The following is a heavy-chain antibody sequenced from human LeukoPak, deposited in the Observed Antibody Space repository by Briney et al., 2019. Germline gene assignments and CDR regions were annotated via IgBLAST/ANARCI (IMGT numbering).Heavy chain of an antibody. J-gene: IGHJ4*02. CDR3: ARDLAGIYGDSTGLDY. Sequence: SETLSLTCAVSGGSISSSNWWSWVRQPPGKGLEWIGEIYHSGSTNYSPSLKSRVTISVDKPKNQFSLKLSSVTAADTAVYYCARDLAGIYGDSTGLDYWGQGTLVTVSS. D-gene: IGHD4-17*01. V-gene: IGHV4-4*02. CDR1: GGSISSSNW. CDR2: IYHSGST.